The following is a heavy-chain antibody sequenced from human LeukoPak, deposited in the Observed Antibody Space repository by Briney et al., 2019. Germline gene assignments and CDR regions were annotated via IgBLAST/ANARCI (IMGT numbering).Heavy chain of an antibody. J-gene: IGHJ4*02. Sequence: GGSLRLSCAASGFTFSSYWIHWVRQAPGKGLVWVSRINGDGTRTSYTDSVKGRFTISRDNAKNSLYLQINSLRAEDTAVYYCARGGYYDSSGLDIDYWGQGTLVTVSS. V-gene: IGHV3-74*01. CDR2: INGDGTRT. D-gene: IGHD3-22*01. CDR1: GFTFSSYW. CDR3: ARGGYYDSSGLDIDY.